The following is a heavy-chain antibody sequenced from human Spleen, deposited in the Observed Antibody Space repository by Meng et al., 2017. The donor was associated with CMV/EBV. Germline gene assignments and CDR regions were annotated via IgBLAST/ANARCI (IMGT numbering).Heavy chain of an antibody. Sequence: ASVKVSCKASGYTFTSYGISWVRQAPGQGLEWMGWINPNSGGSNYAQKFQGRVAMTRDTSISTGYMELSRLRSDDTAVYYCARGYCSGGTCFPHFDYWGQGTLVTVSS. CDR1: GYTFTSYG. CDR2: INPNSGGS. J-gene: IGHJ4*02. CDR3: ARGYCSGGTCFPHFDY. V-gene: IGHV1-2*02. D-gene: IGHD2-15*01.